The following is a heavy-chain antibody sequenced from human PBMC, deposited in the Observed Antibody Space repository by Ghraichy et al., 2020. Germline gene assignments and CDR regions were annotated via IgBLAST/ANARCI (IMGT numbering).Heavy chain of an antibody. Sequence: SETLSLTCTVSGGSISSDNYYWSWIRQHPGKGLEWIGYIYYSGSTYYNPSLKSRVTISVDTSKNQFSLKLNSVTAADTAVYYCARVLAYSGSLHPAGFDYWGQGTLVTVSS. J-gene: IGHJ4*02. D-gene: IGHD1-26*01. CDR1: GGSISSDNYY. CDR3: ARVLAYSGSLHPAGFDY. V-gene: IGHV4-31*03. CDR2: IYYSGST.